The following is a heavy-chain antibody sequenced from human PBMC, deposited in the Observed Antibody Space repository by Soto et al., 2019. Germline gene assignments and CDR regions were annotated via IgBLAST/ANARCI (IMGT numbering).Heavy chain of an antibody. CDR3: ARGGIAARLQH. CDR2: INHSGST. V-gene: IGHV4-34*01. CDR1: GGSFSGYY. D-gene: IGHD6-6*01. J-gene: IGHJ1*01. Sequence: SETLSLTCAVYGGSFSGYYWSWTRQPPGRGLEWIGEINHSGSTYYNPSLTSRVTISVDTSTNHFSLKLTSVTAADAAVYYCARGGIAARLQHWGQGPLVTVSS.